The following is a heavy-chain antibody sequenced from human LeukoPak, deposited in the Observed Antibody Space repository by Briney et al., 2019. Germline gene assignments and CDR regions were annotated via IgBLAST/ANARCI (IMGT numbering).Heavy chain of an antibody. J-gene: IGHJ5*02. CDR2: ITTYNGNT. CDR3: ARGSRTVGLIAAAGIADP. Sequence: GASVKVSCKASGYTFTSYGISWVRQAPGQGLEWMGWITTYNGNTNYAQKLQGRVTMTTDTSTSTAYMELRSLRSDDTAVYYCARGSRTVGLIAAAGIADPWGQGTLVTVPS. D-gene: IGHD6-13*01. CDR1: GYTFTSYG. V-gene: IGHV1-18*01.